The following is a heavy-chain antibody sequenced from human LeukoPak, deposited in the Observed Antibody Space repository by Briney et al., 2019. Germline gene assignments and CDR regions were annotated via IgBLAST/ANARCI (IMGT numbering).Heavy chain of an antibody. J-gene: IGHJ4*02. CDR2: ISSSSRYI. CDR3: AREDLDGYEQGLVDY. CDR1: GFTFSSYN. V-gene: IGHV3-21*01. Sequence: PGGSLRLSCVASGFTFSSYNMNWVRQAPGKGLEWVSSISSSSRYIYYTDSVKGRFTISRDNAKNSLYLQMNSLRAEDTAVYYCAREDLDGYEQGLVDYWGQGTLVTVSS. D-gene: IGHD5-24*01.